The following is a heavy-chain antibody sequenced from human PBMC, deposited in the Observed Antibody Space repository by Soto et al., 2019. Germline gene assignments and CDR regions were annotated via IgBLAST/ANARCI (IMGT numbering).Heavy chain of an antibody. V-gene: IGHV3-23*01. D-gene: IGHD3-9*01. J-gene: IGHJ4*02. CDR2: ISDSGDRT. Sequence: EVQLLESGGGLVQPGGSLRLSCGASGFTFSTYAMSWVRQAPGKGLERVAGISDSGDRTYHADSVKGRLTISRDNSKNPLFLQMIRLRVEDAATYYCAKGFGGDWSYFDYWGQGDLVIVSS. CDR1: GFTFSTYA. CDR3: AKGFGGDWSYFDY.